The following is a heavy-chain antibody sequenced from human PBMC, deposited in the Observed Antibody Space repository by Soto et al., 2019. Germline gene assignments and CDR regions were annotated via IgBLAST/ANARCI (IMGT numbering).Heavy chain of an antibody. D-gene: IGHD7-27*01. Sequence: EVQLVESGGGLTQPGGSLRLSCVVSGFIVSRSHMMWVRQAPGKGLEGVSVIYNHGQINYVDTVKGRFTIARDNSKNTIYLQMNSLKGEDTAVYYCVRVTGAERHWGQGALVTVSS. CDR1: GFIVSRSH. CDR2: IYNHGQI. V-gene: IGHV3-53*01. J-gene: IGHJ4*02. CDR3: VRVTGAERH.